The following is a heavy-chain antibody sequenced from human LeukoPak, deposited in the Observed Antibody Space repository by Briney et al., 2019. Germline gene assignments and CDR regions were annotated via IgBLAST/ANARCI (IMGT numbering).Heavy chain of an antibody. CDR1: GFTFSSSW. CDR3: ARADSSWANDY. V-gene: IGHV3-74*01. Sequence: PGGSLRLSCVACGFTFSSSWMYWVRQAPGKGLVWASRISSDGSSTTYADSVKGRFTISRDNAKNTLYLQMNSLRVEDTAVYYCARADSSWANDYWGQGTLVTVSS. J-gene: IGHJ4*02. D-gene: IGHD6-13*01. CDR2: ISSDGSST.